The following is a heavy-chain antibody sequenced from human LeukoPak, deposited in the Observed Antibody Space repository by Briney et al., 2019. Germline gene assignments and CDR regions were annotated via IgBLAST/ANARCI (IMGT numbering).Heavy chain of an antibody. CDR1: GYTFTGYY. CDR3: ARSFYPVYYDNGYFDY. CDR2: INPNSGGT. Sequence: GASVKVSCKASGYTFTGYYMHWVRQALGQGGEWMGWINPNSGGTNYAQKFQGRVTMTRDTSISTAYMELSRLRSDDTAVYYCARSFYPVYYDNGYFDYWGQGTLVTVSS. V-gene: IGHV1-2*02. J-gene: IGHJ4*02. D-gene: IGHD3-22*01.